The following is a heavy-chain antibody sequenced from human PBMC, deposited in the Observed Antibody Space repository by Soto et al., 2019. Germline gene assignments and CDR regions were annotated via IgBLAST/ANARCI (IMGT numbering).Heavy chain of an antibody. Sequence: GGSLRLSCAASGFTFSSYAMSWVRQAPGKGLEWVSAISGSGGSTYYADSVKGRFTISRDNSKNTLYLQMNSLRAEDTAVYYCAKRRVTMVRGVIAPYYYYYMDVWGKGTTVTAP. CDR2: ISGSGGST. V-gene: IGHV3-23*01. CDR1: GFTFSSYA. J-gene: IGHJ6*03. D-gene: IGHD3-10*01. CDR3: AKRRVTMVRGVIAPYYYYYMDV.